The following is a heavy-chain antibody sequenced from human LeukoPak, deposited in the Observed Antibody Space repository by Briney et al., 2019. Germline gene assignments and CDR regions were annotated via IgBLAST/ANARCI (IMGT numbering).Heavy chain of an antibody. CDR3: ARGGEIYYDSSGYRITSFDY. CDR2: IIPIFGTA. Sequence: ASVKVSCKASGGTFSSYAISWVRQAPGQGLEWMGGIIPIFGTANYAQKFQGRVTITADESTSKAYMELSSLRSEDTAVYYCARGGEIYYDSSGYRITSFDYWGQGTLVTVSS. D-gene: IGHD3-22*01. J-gene: IGHJ4*02. V-gene: IGHV1-69*01. CDR1: GGTFSSYA.